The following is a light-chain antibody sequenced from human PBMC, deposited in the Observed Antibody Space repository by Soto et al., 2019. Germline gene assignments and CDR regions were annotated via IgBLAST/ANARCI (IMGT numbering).Light chain of an antibody. J-gene: IGLJ2*01. V-gene: IGLV2-23*01. CDR1: SSDVGSYNL. Sequence: QSALTQPASVSGSPGQSITISCTGTSSDVGSYNLVSWYQQHPGKAPKLMLYDSSKRPSGVSNRFSGSKSGNTASLTIAGLQAEYEADYYCCSYAGSSTYVLFGGGTKLTVL. CDR3: CSYAGSSTYVL. CDR2: DSS.